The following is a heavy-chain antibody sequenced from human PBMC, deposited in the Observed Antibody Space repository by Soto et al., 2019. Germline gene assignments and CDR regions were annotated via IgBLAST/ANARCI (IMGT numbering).Heavy chain of an antibody. CDR1: GGSISTYY. V-gene: IGHV4-59*01. CDR2: VYYSGSA. D-gene: IGHD3-22*01. CDR3: ARDHSSGFHYIFDS. J-gene: IGHJ4*02. Sequence: PSETLSLTCTVSGGSISTYYWSWIRQPPGKGLEWIGYVYYSGSANYNPSLKSRVTISLDTSKNQFSLKLSSVTAADTAVYYCARDHSSGFHYIFDSWGQGALVTSPQ.